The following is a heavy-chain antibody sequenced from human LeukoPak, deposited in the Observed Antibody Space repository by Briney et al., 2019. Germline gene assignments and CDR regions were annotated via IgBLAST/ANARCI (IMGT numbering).Heavy chain of an antibody. CDR1: GFTFSSYA. CDR3: AKGAALGIDY. CDR2: ITTSGGST. V-gene: IGHV3-23*01. Sequence: GGSLRLSCAASGFTFSSYAMSWVRQAPGKWLQWVSSITTSGGSTYYADSVKGRFTISRDNSKNTLYLQMNSLRAEDTAVYYCAKGAALGIDYWGQGTLVTVSS. D-gene: IGHD3-10*01. J-gene: IGHJ4*02.